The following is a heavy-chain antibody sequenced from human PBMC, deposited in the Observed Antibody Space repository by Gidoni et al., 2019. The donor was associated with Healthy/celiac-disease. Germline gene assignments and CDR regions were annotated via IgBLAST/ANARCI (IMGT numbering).Heavy chain of an antibody. CDR2: INPNSGGT. CDR3: AREYGGAAPLKSSMDV. D-gene: IGHD3-16*01. J-gene: IGHJ6*02. CDR1: GYTSTGYY. V-gene: IGHV1-2*04. Sequence: QVQLVQSGAEVKKPGASVKVSCKSSGYTSTGYYMHWVRQAPGQGLEWMGWINPNSGGTNYAQKLQGWVTMTRDTSISTAYMELSRLRSDDTAVYYCAREYGGAAPLKSSMDVWGQGTTVTVSS.